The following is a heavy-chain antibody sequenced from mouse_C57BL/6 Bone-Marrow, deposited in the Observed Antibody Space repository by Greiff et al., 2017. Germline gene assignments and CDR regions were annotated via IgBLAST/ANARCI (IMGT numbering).Heavy chain of an antibody. CDR2: IWTGGGT. CDR3: ARFGYDAMDY. Sequence: QVQLKESGPGLVAPSQSLSITCTVSGFSLTSYAISWVRQPPGKGLEWLGGIWTGGGTNYNSALKSRLSISKDNSKSQVFLKMNSLQTDDTARYYCARFGYDAMDYWGQGTSVTVSS. J-gene: IGHJ4*01. V-gene: IGHV2-9-1*01. CDR1: GFSLTSYA.